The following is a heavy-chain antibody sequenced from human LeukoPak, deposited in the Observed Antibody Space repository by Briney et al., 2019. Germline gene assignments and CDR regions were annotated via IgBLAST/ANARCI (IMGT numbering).Heavy chain of an antibody. V-gene: IGHV1-18*01. CDR2: ISAYNGNT. J-gene: IGHJ4*02. CDR1: GYTFTSYG. CDR3: AREREITFGGVIADDY. D-gene: IGHD3-16*02. Sequence: ASVKVSCKASGYTFTSYGISWVRQAPGQGLEWVGWISAYNGNTNYAQKLQGRVTMTTDTSTSTAYMELRSLRSDDTAVYYCAREREITFGGVIADDYWGQGTLVTVSS.